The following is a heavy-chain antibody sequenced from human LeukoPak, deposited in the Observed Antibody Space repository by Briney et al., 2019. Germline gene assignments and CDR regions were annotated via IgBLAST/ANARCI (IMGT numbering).Heavy chain of an antibody. D-gene: IGHD3-22*01. CDR1: GFTFSTYS. CDR2: IGSNTKYI. CDR3: ARGPRTTITMIVEEHWYFDL. J-gene: IGHJ2*01. Sequence: GGSLRLSCAASGFTFSTYSMAWVRQTPGKGLEWVSSIGSNTKYIYYAESVKGRFTISRENAKNSLYLQMNSLRAGDTAVYYCARGPRTTITMIVEEHWYFDLWGRGTLVTVSS. V-gene: IGHV3-21*01.